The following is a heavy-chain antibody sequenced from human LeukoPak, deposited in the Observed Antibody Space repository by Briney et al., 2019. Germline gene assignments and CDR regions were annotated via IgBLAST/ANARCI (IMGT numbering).Heavy chain of an antibody. CDR2: IYYRGST. CDR3: ASTAAAAPPFDY. Sequence: PSETLSLTCTVSGGSISSSSYYWGWIRQPPGKGLEWIGSIYYRGSTYYNPSLKSRVTISVDTSKNQFSLKLSSVTAADTAVYYCASTAAAAPPFDYWGQGTLVTVSS. D-gene: IGHD6-13*01. CDR1: GGSISSSSYY. V-gene: IGHV4-39*01. J-gene: IGHJ4*02.